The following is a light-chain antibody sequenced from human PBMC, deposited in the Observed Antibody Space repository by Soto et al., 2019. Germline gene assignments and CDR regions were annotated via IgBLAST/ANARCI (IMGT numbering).Light chain of an antibody. J-gene: IGKJ3*01. CDR1: QSVSSSY. V-gene: IGKV3-20*01. Sequence: EIVLTQSPGTLSLSPGERATLSGRASQSVSSSYLAWYQQKPGQAPRLLIYGASSRATDIPDRFSGSGSGADFTLTISRLEPEDFAVYYCQQYSSSPPGFTFGPGTKVDSK. CDR3: QQYSSSPPGFT. CDR2: GAS.